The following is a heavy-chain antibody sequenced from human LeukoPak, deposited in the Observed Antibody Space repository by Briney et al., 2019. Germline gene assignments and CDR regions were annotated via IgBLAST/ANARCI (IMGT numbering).Heavy chain of an antibody. CDR3: ARKGSSWYNWDYFDY. Sequence: ASVKVSCKASGGTFSSYASSWVRQAPGQGLEWMGRIIPILGIANYAQKFQGRVTITADKPTSTAYMELSSLRSEDTAVYYCARKGSSWYNWDYFDYWGQGTLVTVSS. CDR2: IIPILGIA. D-gene: IGHD6-13*01. CDR1: GGTFSSYA. J-gene: IGHJ4*02. V-gene: IGHV1-69*04.